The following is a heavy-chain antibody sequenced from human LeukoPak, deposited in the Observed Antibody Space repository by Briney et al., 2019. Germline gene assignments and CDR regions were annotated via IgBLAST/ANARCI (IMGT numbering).Heavy chain of an antibody. CDR2: INPDSGGA. V-gene: IGHV1-2*02. CDR1: GYTFTGYY. D-gene: IGHD1-26*01. CDR3: ARLSRSYSTFDY. J-gene: IGHJ4*02. Sequence: ASVKVSCKASGYTFTGYYIHWVRQAPGQGHEWMGWINPDSGGANFAQKFQGRVTLTRDTSISTAYMELSRLISDDTAVYYCARLSRSYSTFDYWGQGTLVTVSS.